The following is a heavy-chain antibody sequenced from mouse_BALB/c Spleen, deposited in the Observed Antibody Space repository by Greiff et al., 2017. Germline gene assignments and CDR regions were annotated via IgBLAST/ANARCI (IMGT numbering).Heavy chain of an antibody. Sequence: EVKLMESGGGLVKPGGSLKLSCAASGFAFSSYDMSWVRQTPEKRLEWVAYISSGGGSTYYPDTVKGRFTISRDNAKNTLYLQMSSLKSEDTAMYYCARRYDYLSYWYFDVWGAGTTVTVSS. D-gene: IGHD2-4*01. V-gene: IGHV5-12-1*01. J-gene: IGHJ1*01. CDR1: GFAFSSYD. CDR3: ARRYDYLSYWYFDV. CDR2: ISSGGGST.